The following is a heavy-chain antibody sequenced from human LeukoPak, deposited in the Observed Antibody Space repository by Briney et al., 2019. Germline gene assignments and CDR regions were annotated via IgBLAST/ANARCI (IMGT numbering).Heavy chain of an antibody. J-gene: IGHJ4*02. V-gene: IGHV3-49*05. D-gene: IGHD6-13*01. Sequence: KPGRSLRLSCTASGFTFGDYAMSWFRQAPGKGLEWVGFIRSKAYGGTTEYAASVKGRFTTSRDDSKSIAYLQMNSLKTEDTAVYYCTRDRSAWQQLQLYWGQGTLVTVSS. CDR3: TRDRSAWQQLQLY. CDR1: GFTFGDYA. CDR2: IRSKAYGGTT.